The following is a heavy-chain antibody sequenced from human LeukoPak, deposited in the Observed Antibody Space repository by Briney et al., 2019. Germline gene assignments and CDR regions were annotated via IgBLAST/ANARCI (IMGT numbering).Heavy chain of an antibody. CDR2: IDTDGRTT. V-gene: IGHV3-74*01. Sequence: GGSLRLSCAASGFTFSTSWMHWVRQAPGKGLLWVSRIDTDGRTTSYADSVKGPFTISRDNAKNTLYLQMNSLRGEDTAVYYCARGRGYTYANDYWGQGTLVTVSS. CDR3: ARGRGYTYANDY. D-gene: IGHD5-18*01. J-gene: IGHJ4*02. CDR1: GFTFSTSW.